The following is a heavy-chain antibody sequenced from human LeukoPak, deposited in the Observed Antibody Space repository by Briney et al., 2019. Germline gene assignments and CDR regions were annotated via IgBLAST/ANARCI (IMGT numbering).Heavy chain of an antibody. CDR3: ARERPYCSGGSCYSFPFDY. V-gene: IGHV1-18*01. D-gene: IGHD2-15*01. CDR2: ISAYNGNT. CDR1: GYTFTSYG. Sequence: ASVKVSCKASGYTFTSYGISWVRQAPGQGLEWMGWISAYNGNTNYAQKLQGRVAMTTDTSTSTAYMELRSLRSDDTAVYYCARERPYCSGGSCYSFPFDYWGQGTLVTVSS. J-gene: IGHJ4*02.